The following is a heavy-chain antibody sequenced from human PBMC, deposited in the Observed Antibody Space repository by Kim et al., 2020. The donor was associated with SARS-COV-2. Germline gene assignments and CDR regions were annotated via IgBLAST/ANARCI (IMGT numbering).Heavy chain of an antibody. CDR3: ARGTRQWLSRHHYYYMEV. J-gene: IGHJ6*03. V-gene: IGHV4-34*01. Sequence: SETLSLTCAVYGGSFSGYYWSWIRQPPGKGLEWIGEINHSGSTNYNPSLKSRVTISVDTSKNQFSLKLSSVTAADTAVYYCARGTRQWLSRHHYYYMEV. CDR2: INHSGST. CDR1: GGSFSGYY. D-gene: IGHD6-19*01.